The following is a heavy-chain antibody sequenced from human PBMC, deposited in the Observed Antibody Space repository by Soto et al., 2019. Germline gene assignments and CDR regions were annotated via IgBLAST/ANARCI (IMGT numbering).Heavy chain of an antibody. J-gene: IGHJ6*03. Sequence: GSLRLACAASGFPLRDYYMSWIRQAPGKGLEWVSYISSSGSTIYYADSVKGRFTISRDNAKNSLYLQMNSLRAEDTAVYYCARDSDDYGDYPDEDYYYYMDVWGKGTTVTVSS. CDR1: GFPLRDYY. D-gene: IGHD4-17*01. CDR2: ISSSGSTI. V-gene: IGHV3-11*01. CDR3: ARDSDDYGDYPDEDYYYYMDV.